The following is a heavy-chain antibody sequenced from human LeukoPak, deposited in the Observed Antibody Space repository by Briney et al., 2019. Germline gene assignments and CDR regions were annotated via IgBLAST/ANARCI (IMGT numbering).Heavy chain of an antibody. CDR3: ARDYYPYCTNGGCYGKNWFDP. V-gene: IGHV1-2*02. CDR2: INPNSGGK. J-gene: IGHJ5*02. D-gene: IGHD2-8*01. CDR1: GYTFTCYY. Sequence: GASVKVSCKASGYTFTCYYMHWVRQAPGQGLEWMGWINPNSGGKNYAQKFQGRVTMARDTSISTAYMELSRLRSDDTAVYYCARDYYPYCTNGGCYGKNWFDPWGQGTLVTVSS.